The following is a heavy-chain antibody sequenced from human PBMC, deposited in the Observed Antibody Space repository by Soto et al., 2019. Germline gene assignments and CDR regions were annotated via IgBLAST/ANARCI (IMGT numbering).Heavy chain of an antibody. V-gene: IGHV1-8*01. CDR3: AILGLCLESSYMYA. D-gene: IGHD3-10*02. CDR2: MNPNSGNT. CDR1: GYTFTSYD. J-gene: IGHJ6*03. Sequence: GASGKLSCKASGYTFTSYDINWVRHATGQGLEWMGWMNPNSGNTGYAQKFQGRVTMTRNTSISTAYMELSSLRSEDTAVYYCAILGLCLESSYMYALGKGTNLTIYS.